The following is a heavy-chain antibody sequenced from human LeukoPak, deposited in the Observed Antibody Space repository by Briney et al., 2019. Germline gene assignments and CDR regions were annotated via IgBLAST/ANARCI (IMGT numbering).Heavy chain of an antibody. CDR2: MNPNSGNT. Sequence: ASVKVSCKASGYTFTSYDINWVRQATGQGLEWMGWMNPNSGNTGYAQKFQGRVTMTRNTSISTAYMELSSLRSEDTAVYYCARGGFVPYYYDSSGYYFRGNWFDPWGQGTLVTVSS. D-gene: IGHD3-22*01. CDR3: ARGGFVPYYYDSSGYYFRGNWFDP. CDR1: GYTFTSYD. J-gene: IGHJ5*02. V-gene: IGHV1-8*01.